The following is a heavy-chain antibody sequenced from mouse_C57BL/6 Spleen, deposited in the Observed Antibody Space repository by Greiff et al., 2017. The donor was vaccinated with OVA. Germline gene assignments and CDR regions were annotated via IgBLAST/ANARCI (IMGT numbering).Heavy chain of an antibody. V-gene: IGHV5-6*01. Sequence: EVQVVESGGDLVKPGGSLKLSCAASGFTFSSYGMSWVRQTPDKRLEWVATISSGGSYTYYPDSVKGRFTISRDNAKNTLYLQMSSLKSEETAMYYCARPIYYGSSPYYFDYWGQGTTLTVSS. CDR3: ARPIYYGSSPYYFDY. CDR1: GFTFSSYG. J-gene: IGHJ2*01. D-gene: IGHD2-1*01. CDR2: ISSGGSYT.